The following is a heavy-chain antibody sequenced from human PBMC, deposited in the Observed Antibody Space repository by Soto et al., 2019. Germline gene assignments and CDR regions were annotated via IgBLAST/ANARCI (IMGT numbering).Heavy chain of an antibody. J-gene: IGHJ3*02. CDR2: FDPEDGET. CDR3: ATSLRNPMSTFGGVIPKKGAFDI. V-gene: IGHV1-24*01. D-gene: IGHD3-16*02. CDR1: GYTLTELS. Sequence: ASVKVSCKVSGYTLTELSMHWVRQAPGKGLEWMGGFDPEDGETIYAQKFQGRVTMTGDTSTDTAYMELSSLRSEDTAVYYCATSLRNPMSTFGGVIPKKGAFDIWGQGTMVTVSS.